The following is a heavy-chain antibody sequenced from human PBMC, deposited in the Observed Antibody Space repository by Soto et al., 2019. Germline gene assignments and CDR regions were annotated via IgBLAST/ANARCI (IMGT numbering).Heavy chain of an antibody. CDR3: VSVLLRGGNSGYALEI. D-gene: IGHD2-21*02. Sequence: SETLSLTCTVSGGSISSYYWSWIRQPPGKGLEWIGYIFYSGSTNYNPSLKSRVTISVDTSKNQFSLRLSSVTAADPAVYYCVSVLLRGGNSGYALEIWAQGTMVTVSS. CDR2: IFYSGST. V-gene: IGHV4-59*03. CDR1: GGSISSYY. J-gene: IGHJ3*02.